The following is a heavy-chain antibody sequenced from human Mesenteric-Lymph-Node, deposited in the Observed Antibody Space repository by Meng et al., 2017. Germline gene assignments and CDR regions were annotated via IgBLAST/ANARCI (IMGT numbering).Heavy chain of an antibody. V-gene: IGHV3-23*04. CDR3: SKLGPYYFDY. CDR2: ISGSADAT. D-gene: IGHD3-16*01. Sequence: EVVVVGCGGGLVQPGGSLGLSCAASGFTFRNYGMSWVRQAPGKGLEWVSSISGSADATYYADSVKGRFTISRDNSKNTLSLQMNSLRAEDTAVYYCSKLGPYYFDYWGQGTLVTVSS. J-gene: IGHJ4*02. CDR1: GFTFRNYG.